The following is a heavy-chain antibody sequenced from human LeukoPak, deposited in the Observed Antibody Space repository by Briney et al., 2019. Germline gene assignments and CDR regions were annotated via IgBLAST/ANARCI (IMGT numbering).Heavy chain of an antibody. Sequence: GASVKVSCRASGYTFTSYAMHWVRQAPGQRLEWMGWINAGNGNTKYSQKFQGRVTITRDTSASTAYMELSSLRSEDTAVYYCAREGGYCSGGSCYSSYYYYGMDVWGKGTTVTVSS. CDR3: AREGGYCSGGSCYSSYYYYGMDV. CDR2: INAGNGNT. CDR1: GYTFTSYA. J-gene: IGHJ6*04. V-gene: IGHV1-3*01. D-gene: IGHD2-15*01.